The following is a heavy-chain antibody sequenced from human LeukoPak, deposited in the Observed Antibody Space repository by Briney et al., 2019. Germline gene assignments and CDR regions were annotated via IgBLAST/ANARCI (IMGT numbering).Heavy chain of an antibody. J-gene: IGHJ5*02. D-gene: IGHD2-21*01. Sequence: GGSLRLSCAASGFAFSSYGMHWVRQSPDKGLEWVAVILYDGVDKYYADSVKGRFTISRDNSKNTLYLQMNSLRTEDTAVYYCVKPQYCGDRCSNWFYPWGQGTLVTVSS. CDR1: GFAFSSYG. CDR3: VKPQYCGDRCSNWFYP. V-gene: IGHV3-30*18. CDR2: ILYDGVDK.